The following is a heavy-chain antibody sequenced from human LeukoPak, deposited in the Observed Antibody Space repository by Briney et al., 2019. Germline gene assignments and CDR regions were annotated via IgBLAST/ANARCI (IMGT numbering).Heavy chain of an antibody. Sequence: GGSLRLSCAASGFTFSSYSMNWVRQAPGKGLEWVSSISSSSSYIYYADSVKGRFTISRDNAKNSLYLQMNSLRAEDTAVYYCARGRVDYGDYVHYDDYWGQGTLVTVSS. J-gene: IGHJ4*02. V-gene: IGHV3-21*01. D-gene: IGHD4-17*01. CDR3: ARGRVDYGDYVHYDDY. CDR2: ISSSSSYI. CDR1: GFTFSSYS.